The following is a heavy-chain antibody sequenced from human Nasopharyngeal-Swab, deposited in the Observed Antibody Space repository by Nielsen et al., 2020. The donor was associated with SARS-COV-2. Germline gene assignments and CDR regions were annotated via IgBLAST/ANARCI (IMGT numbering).Heavy chain of an antibody. D-gene: IGHD3-3*01. CDR2: ISSSSSFI. Sequence: GGSLRLSCAASGFSFNNYNFNWVRQAPGEGLEWVSSISSSSSFIYYAVSVKGRFTFSRVNAKNSLYLQMNSLRAEDTAVYYCARDGLDYDFWSAYFMDVWGQGTTVTVSS. CDR1: GFSFNNYN. V-gene: IGHV3-21*01. CDR3: ARDGLDYDFWSAYFMDV. J-gene: IGHJ6*02.